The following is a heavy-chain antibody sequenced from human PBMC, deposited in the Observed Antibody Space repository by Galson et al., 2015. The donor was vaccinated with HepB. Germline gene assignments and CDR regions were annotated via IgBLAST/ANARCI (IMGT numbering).Heavy chain of an antibody. CDR1: GLTFTNYA. J-gene: IGHJ4*02. D-gene: IGHD2-2*01. Sequence: SLRLSCAASGLTFTNYAMTWVRQAPGKGLAWVSSISGSGNSIYYADSVKGRFTISRDNSKNTLSLQMNSLRAEETAVYYCARSVPAALWGQGTLVTVSS. V-gene: IGHV3-23*01. CDR3: ARSVPAAL. CDR2: ISGSGNSI.